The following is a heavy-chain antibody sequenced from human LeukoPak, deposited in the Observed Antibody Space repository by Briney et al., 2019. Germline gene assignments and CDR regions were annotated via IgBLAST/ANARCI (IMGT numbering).Heavy chain of an antibody. Sequence: GGSLRLSCAASGFTFSSYSMNWVRQAPGKGLEWVSYISSSSSTIYYADSVKGRFTISRDNAKNSLYLQMNSLRAEDTAVYYCASAYSSGWSSSDYWGQGTLVTVSS. J-gene: IGHJ4*02. CDR1: GFTFSSYS. D-gene: IGHD6-19*01. V-gene: IGHV3-48*04. CDR3: ASAYSSGWSSSDY. CDR2: ISSSSSTI.